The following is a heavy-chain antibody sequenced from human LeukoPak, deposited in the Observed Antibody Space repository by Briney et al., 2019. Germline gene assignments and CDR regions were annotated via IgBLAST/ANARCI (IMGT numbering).Heavy chain of an antibody. V-gene: IGHV3-48*03. Sequence: PGGSLRLSCAASGFTFSSYEMNWVRQAPGKGLEWVSYIGSSGSTIYYADSVKGRFTISRDNAKNSLYLQMNSLRAEDTAVYYCARIRSSGWYGGAFDIWGQGTMVTVSS. J-gene: IGHJ3*02. CDR3: ARIRSSGWYGGAFDI. CDR1: GFTFSSYE. D-gene: IGHD6-19*01. CDR2: IGSSGSTI.